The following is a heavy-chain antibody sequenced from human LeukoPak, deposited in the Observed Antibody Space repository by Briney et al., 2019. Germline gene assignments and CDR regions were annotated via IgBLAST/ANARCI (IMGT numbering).Heavy chain of an antibody. J-gene: IGHJ4*02. D-gene: IGHD3-22*01. V-gene: IGHV3-30-3*01. CDR2: ISYDGSNK. CDR1: GFTFSSYA. Sequence: GGSLRLSCAASGFTFSSYAMHWVRQAPGKGLEWVAVISYDGSNKYYADSVKGRFTISRDNSKNTLYLQVNSLRAEDTAVYYCARGSYYDSSGYFDYWGQGTLVTVSS. CDR3: ARGSYYDSSGYFDY.